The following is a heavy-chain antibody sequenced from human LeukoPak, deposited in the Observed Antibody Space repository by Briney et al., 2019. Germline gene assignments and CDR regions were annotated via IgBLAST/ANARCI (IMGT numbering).Heavy chain of an antibody. J-gene: IGHJ4*02. CDR3: ARGVSSGWYYFDY. D-gene: IGHD6-19*01. CDR2: IYSGGST. Sequence: GGSLRLSCAASGFTVSSNYMSWVRQAPGKGLEWVPVIYSGGSTYYADSVKGRFTISRDNSKNTLYLQMNSLRAEDTAVYYCARGVSSGWYYFDYWGQGTLVTVSS. V-gene: IGHV3-53*01. CDR1: GFTVSSNY.